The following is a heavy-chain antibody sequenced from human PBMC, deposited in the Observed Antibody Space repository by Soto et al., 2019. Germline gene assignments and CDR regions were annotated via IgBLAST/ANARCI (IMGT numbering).Heavy chain of an antibody. V-gene: IGHV3-49*03. CDR2: IRSKAYGGTT. J-gene: IGHJ6*02. Sequence: PGGSLRLSCTASGFTFGDYAMSWFRQAPGKGLEWVGFIRSKAYGGTTEYAASVKGRFTISRDDSKSIAYLQMNSLKTEDTAVYYCTRDWEADIVATIIFPGGTYYYGMDVWGQGTTVTVSS. CDR1: GFTFGDYA. CDR3: TRDWEADIVATIIFPGGTYYYGMDV. D-gene: IGHD5-12*01.